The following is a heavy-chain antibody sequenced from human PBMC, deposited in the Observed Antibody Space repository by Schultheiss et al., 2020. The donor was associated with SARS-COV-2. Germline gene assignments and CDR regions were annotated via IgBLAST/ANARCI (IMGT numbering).Heavy chain of an antibody. V-gene: IGHV3-30*01. CDR2: IWYDGSNK. CDR1: GFIFSTYA. J-gene: IGHJ4*02. Sequence: GGSLRLSCSASGFIFSTYAMHWVRQAPGKGLEWVAVIWYDGSNKYYADSVKGRFTISRDNSKNTLYLQMNSLRAEDTAVYYCARTIPPLPAAILDYWGQGTLVTVSS. D-gene: IGHD2-2*02. CDR3: ARTIPPLPAAILDY.